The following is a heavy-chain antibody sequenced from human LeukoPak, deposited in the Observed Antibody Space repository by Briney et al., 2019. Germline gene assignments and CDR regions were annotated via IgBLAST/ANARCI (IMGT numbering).Heavy chain of an antibody. V-gene: IGHV1-2*02. CDR3: ARDLRYYYYDSSGYYQIEPERLHAFDY. CDR2: INPNSGGT. D-gene: IGHD3-22*01. CDR1: GYTFTGYY. Sequence: ASVKVSCKASGYTFTGYYMHWVRQAPGQGLEWMGWINPNSGGTNYAQKFQGRVTMTRDTSISTAYMELSRLRSDDTAVYYCARDLRYYYYDSSGYYQIEPERLHAFDYWGQGTLVTVTS. J-gene: IGHJ4*02.